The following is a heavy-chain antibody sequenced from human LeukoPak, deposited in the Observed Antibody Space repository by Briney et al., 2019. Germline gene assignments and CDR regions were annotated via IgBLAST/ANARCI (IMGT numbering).Heavy chain of an antibody. CDR2: IKQDGSEK. J-gene: IGHJ3*02. V-gene: IGHV3-7*03. CDR1: GFIFSSYW. D-gene: IGHD3-22*01. CDR3: ARGRPYYDTSGYYHDAFDI. Sequence: GGSLRLSCAASGFIFSSYWMSWVRQAPGKGLEWVANIKQDGSEKYYVDSVKGRFTMSRDNAKNSLYLQMNSLRAEDTAVYYCARGRPYYDTSGYYHDAFDIWGQGTMVTVSS.